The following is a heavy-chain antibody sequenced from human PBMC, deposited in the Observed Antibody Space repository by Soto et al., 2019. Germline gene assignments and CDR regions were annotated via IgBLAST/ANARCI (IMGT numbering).Heavy chain of an antibody. Sequence: GGSLRLSCAASGFTFSNAWMSWVRQAPGKGLEWVGRIKSKTDGGTTDYAAPVKGRFTISRDDSKNTLYLQMNSLKTEDTAVYYCTAERYCTNGVCYTGAYYYYYGMDVWGQGTTVTVSS. CDR1: GFTFSNAW. CDR3: TAERYCTNGVCYTGAYYYYYGMDV. V-gene: IGHV3-15*01. J-gene: IGHJ6*02. D-gene: IGHD2-8*01. CDR2: IKSKTDGGTT.